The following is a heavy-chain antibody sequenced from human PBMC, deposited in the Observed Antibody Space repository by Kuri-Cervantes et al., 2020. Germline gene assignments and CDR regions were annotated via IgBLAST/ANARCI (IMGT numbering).Heavy chain of an antibody. CDR2: ISGSGGST. CDR3: ARDSGLQYDY. Sequence: GESLKISCAASGFTFSSYAMSWVRQAPGKGLEWVSAISGSGGSTYYADSVKGRFTISRDNAKNSLYLQMNSLRAEDTAVYYRARDSGLQYDYWGQGTLVTVSS. V-gene: IGHV3-23*01. D-gene: IGHD4-11*01. CDR1: GFTFSSYA. J-gene: IGHJ4*02.